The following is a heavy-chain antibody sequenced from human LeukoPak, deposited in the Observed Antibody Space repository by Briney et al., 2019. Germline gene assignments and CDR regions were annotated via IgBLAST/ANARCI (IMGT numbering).Heavy chain of an antibody. Sequence: SETLSLTCTVSGGSISSGAYYWSWIRQHPGRGLEWIGYIYSSGSTYYNSSLKSRLTISIDTSKNQFSLKLSSVTAADTAVYYCARATVVNPGALYFDYWGQGTLVTVSS. CDR1: GGSISSGAYY. V-gene: IGHV4-31*03. CDR3: ARATVVNPGALYFDY. D-gene: IGHD4-23*01. CDR2: IYSSGST. J-gene: IGHJ4*02.